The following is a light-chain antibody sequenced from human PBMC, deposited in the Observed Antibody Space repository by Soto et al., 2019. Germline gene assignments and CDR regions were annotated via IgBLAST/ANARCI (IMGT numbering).Light chain of an antibody. CDR3: QHYNYWPPWT. CDR1: QDISNH. V-gene: IGKV1-33*01. CDR2: DAS. J-gene: IGKJ1*01. Sequence: DIQMTQSPSSLSASVGDRVTITCQASQDISNHLNWYQQKPGKAPKLLIYDASNLETGVPSRFSGSGSGTEFTLTISSLQSEDFAVYSCQHYNYWPPWTFGQGTKVDIK.